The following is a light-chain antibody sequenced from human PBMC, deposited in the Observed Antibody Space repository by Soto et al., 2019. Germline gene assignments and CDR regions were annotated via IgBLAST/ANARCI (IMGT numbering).Light chain of an antibody. CDR2: AAS. CDR1: QNISDY. CDR3: QQTYSTSSYT. Sequence: DIQMTQSPSSLSASVGDRVTITCRASQNISDYLNWYHQKPGKAPNLLIYAASSLQEGVPLRFSGSGSGTDFTLTVSSLQPEDFATYDCQQTYSTSSYTFGQGTKLDIK. V-gene: IGKV1-39*01. J-gene: IGKJ2*01.